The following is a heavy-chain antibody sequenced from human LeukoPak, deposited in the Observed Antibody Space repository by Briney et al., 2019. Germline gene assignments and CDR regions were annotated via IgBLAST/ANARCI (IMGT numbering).Heavy chain of an antibody. Sequence: TGGSLRLSCAASGFTVSSSYMSWVRQAPAKGLGWVSVIYSGGSTYYADSVKGRFTISRDNSKNTLYFQMSSLRPEDTAVYYCVKIVMAGGYFDYWGQGTLVTVSS. CDR1: GFTVSSSY. D-gene: IGHD3-16*01. CDR2: IYSGGST. J-gene: IGHJ4*02. V-gene: IGHV3-66*01. CDR3: VKIVMAGGYFDY.